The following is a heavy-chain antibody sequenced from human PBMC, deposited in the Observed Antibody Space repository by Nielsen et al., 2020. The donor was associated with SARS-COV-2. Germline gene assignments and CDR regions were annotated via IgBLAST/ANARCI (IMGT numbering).Heavy chain of an antibody. V-gene: IGHV3-7*03. D-gene: IGHD1-1*01. CDR3: ARAKLERRGDYGMDV. CDR1: GFTFSSYS. Sequence: GESLKISCAASGFTFSSYSMNWVRQAPGKGLEWVANIKQDGSEKYYVDSVKGRFTISRDNAKNSLYLQMNSLRAEDTAVYYCARAKLERRGDYGMDVWGQGTTVTVSS. CDR2: IKQDGSEK. J-gene: IGHJ6*02.